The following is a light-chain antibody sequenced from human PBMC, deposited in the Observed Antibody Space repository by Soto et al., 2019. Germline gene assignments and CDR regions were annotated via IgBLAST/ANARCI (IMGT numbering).Light chain of an antibody. J-gene: IGLJ3*02. CDR3: ETWYSNTHKV. CDR2: LDRSGSY. Sequence: QLVLTQSSSASASLGSSVKLTCILSSGHSTYIIAWHQQQPGKAPRFLMTLDRSGSYNRGSGVPDRFSGSSSGADRYLTISNLQFEDEGDYYCETWYSNTHKVFGGWTKLTVL. CDR1: SGHSTYI. V-gene: IGLV4-60*02.